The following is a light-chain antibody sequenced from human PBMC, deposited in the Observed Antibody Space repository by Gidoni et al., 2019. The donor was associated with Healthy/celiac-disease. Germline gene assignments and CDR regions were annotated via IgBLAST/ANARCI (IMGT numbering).Light chain of an antibody. V-gene: IGKV1-5*01. CDR2: DAS. CDR1: QSISSW. CDR3: QQYNSYS. Sequence: DIQLTQSPSTLSASVGDRVTITCRASQSISSWLAWYQQKPGKAPKLLIYDASSLESGVPSRFSGSGSGTGFTLTISSLQPDDFATYYCQQYNSYSFGQXTKLEIK. J-gene: IGKJ2*01.